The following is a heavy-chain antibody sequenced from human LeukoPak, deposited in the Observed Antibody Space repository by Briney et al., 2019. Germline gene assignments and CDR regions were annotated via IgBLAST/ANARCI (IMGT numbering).Heavy chain of an antibody. J-gene: IGHJ4*02. CDR2: VKGDGRTT. D-gene: IGHD5-18*01. CDR1: GLTFSDFW. CDR3: ATGHSYGYDY. V-gene: IGHV3-74*01. Sequence: GGSLRLSCAASGLTFSDFWMHWVRQPPGKGLVWVALVKGDGRTTIYADSVKGRFTISRDNAKNTLYLQMNSLRADDLGVYYCATGHSYGYDYWGQGVLVTVSS.